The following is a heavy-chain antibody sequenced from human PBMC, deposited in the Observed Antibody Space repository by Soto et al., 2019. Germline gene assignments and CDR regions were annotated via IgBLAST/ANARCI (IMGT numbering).Heavy chain of an antibody. Sequence: PGGSLRLSCAASGFTFSSYAMHWVRQAPGKGLEWVAVISYDGSNKYYADSVKGRFTISRDNSKNTLYLQMNSLRAEDTAVYYCARDPQRIMITFGHDYWGQGTLVTVS. J-gene: IGHJ4*02. CDR3: ARDPQRIMITFGHDY. V-gene: IGHV3-30-3*01. CDR1: GFTFSSYA. D-gene: IGHD3-16*01. CDR2: ISYDGSNK.